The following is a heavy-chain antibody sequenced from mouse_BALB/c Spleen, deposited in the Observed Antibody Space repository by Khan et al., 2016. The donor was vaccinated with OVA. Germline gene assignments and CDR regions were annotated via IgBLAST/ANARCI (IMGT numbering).Heavy chain of an antibody. CDR3: ARAGVGAFAY. V-gene: IGHV1-5*01. Sequence: VQLQQSGTVLARPGSSVKISCKASGSIFTNYYMHWVKQRPGKGLEWIGGIFPGNSDTSYNQNFKGKANLTAVTSASTAYMELSGLTSEDSAVYYCARAGVGAFAYWGQGTLVTVSA. CDR2: IFPGNSDT. CDR1: GSIFTNYY. D-gene: IGHD1-3*01. J-gene: IGHJ3*01.